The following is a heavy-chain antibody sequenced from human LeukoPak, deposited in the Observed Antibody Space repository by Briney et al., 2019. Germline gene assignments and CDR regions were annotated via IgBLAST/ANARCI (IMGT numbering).Heavy chain of an antibody. CDR2: IYYSGST. Sequence: SETLSLTCTVSGGSISSYYWSWIRQPPGKGLEWIGYIYYSGSTNYNPSLQSRVTISVDTSKNHFSLKLSSVTVADTAIYYCARSGLTGMRQYARKNDYYYGMEVWGQGATVIVSS. CDR1: GGSISSYY. CDR3: ARSGLTGMRQYARKNDYYYGMEV. J-gene: IGHJ6*02. D-gene: IGHD1-1*01. V-gene: IGHV4-59*12.